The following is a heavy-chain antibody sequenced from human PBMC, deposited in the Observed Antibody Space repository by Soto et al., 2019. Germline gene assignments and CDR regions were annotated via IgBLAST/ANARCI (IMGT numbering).Heavy chain of an antibody. Sequence: GGSLRLSCAASGFTFSSYGMHWVRQAPGKGLEWVAVISYDGSNKYYADSVKGRFTISRDNSKNTLYLQMNSLRAEDTAVYYCANGEDYYDSSGYSHDYWGQGTRVTVS. CDR2: ISYDGSNK. CDR3: ANGEDYYDSSGYSHDY. CDR1: GFTFSSYG. V-gene: IGHV3-30*18. J-gene: IGHJ4*02. D-gene: IGHD3-22*01.